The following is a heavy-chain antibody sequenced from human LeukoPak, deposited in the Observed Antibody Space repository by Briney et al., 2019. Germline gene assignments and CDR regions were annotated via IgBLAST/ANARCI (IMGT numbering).Heavy chain of an antibody. CDR1: GYTFTGYY. Sequence: ASVKVSCKASGYTFTGYYMHWVRQAPGQGLEWMGWINPNNGDTNYAQKFQGRVTMTTDTSTSTAYMELRSLRSDDTAVYYCARGSSYGFSMGYWGQGTLVTVSS. CDR2: INPNNGDT. V-gene: IGHV1-2*02. CDR3: ARGSSYGFSMGY. D-gene: IGHD5-18*01. J-gene: IGHJ4*02.